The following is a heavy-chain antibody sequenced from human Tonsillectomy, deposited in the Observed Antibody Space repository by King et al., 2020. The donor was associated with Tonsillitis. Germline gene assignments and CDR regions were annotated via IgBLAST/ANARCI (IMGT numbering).Heavy chain of an antibody. Sequence: VQLVESGGGLVQPGESLRLSCAASGFTFSNYWLSWVRQAPGKGLEWVANIKQDGSEEYYVDSEKGRFTISRDNAKNSLYLQMNSLRAEDTAVYYCARVSSVAPPGYWGQGTLVTVSS. CDR3: ARVSSVAPPGY. D-gene: IGHD2-21*01. V-gene: IGHV3-7*01. CDR2: IKQDGSEE. J-gene: IGHJ4*02. CDR1: GFTFSNYW.